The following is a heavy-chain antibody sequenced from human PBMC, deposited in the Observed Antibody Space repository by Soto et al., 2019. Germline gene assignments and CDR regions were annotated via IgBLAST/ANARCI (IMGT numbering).Heavy chain of an antibody. CDR3: AKPGSAAVPTKDFYYGMDV. V-gene: IGHV3-23*01. D-gene: IGHD5-12*01. Sequence: PGGSLRLSCAASGFTFSSYAMSWVRQAPGKGLEWVSAISGSGGSTYYADSVKGRFTISRDNSKNTLYLQMNSLRAEDTAVYYCAKPGSAAVPTKDFYYGMDVWGQGTTVSVSS. CDR2: ISGSGGST. J-gene: IGHJ6*02. CDR1: GFTFSSYA.